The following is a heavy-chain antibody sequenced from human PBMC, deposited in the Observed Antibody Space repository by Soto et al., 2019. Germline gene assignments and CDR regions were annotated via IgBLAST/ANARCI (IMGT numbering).Heavy chain of an antibody. J-gene: IGHJ4*02. D-gene: IGHD3-10*01. CDR2: IYYSGST. CDR1: GGSISSGGYY. Sequence: SETLSLTCTVSGGSISSGGYYWSWIRQHPGKGLEWIGYIYYSGSTYYNPSLKSRVTISVDTSKNQFSLKLSSVTAADTAVYYCARATGGMVRGVITGISETRYFDYWGQGTLVTVSS. V-gene: IGHV4-31*03. CDR3: ARATGGMVRGVITGISETRYFDY.